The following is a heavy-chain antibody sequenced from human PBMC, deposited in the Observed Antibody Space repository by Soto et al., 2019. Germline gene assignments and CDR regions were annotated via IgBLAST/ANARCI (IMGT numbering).Heavy chain of an antibody. V-gene: IGHV3-30-3*01. CDR3: ARDYTIGYSYGYGLLGY. CDR2: ISYDGSNK. J-gene: IGHJ4*02. CDR1: GFTFSSYA. Sequence: PGGSLRLSCAASGFTFSSYAMHWVRQAPGKGLEWVAVISYDGSNKYYADSVKGRFTISRDNSKNTLYLQMNSLRAEDTAVYYCARDYTIGYSYGYGLLGYWGQGTLVTVSS. D-gene: IGHD5-18*01.